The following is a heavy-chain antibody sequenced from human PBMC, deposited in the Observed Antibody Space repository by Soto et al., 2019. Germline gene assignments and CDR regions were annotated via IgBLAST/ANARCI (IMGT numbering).Heavy chain of an antibody. V-gene: IGHV1-69*01. Sequence: VKGSCDASGGPFSSYAISWGRQAAGQGLERMGGIIPIFGTANYAQKFQGRVTITADESTSTAYMELRSLRSDDTAGYYCACKRDGYNLVYWGQGTLVTVSS. CDR1: GGPFSSYA. D-gene: IGHD5-12*01. CDR3: ACKRDGYNLVY. CDR2: IIPIFGTA. J-gene: IGHJ4*02.